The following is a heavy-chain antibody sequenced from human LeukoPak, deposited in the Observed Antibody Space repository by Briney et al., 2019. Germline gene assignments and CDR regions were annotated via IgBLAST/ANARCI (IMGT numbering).Heavy chain of an antibody. V-gene: IGHV1-18*01. CDR1: GYTFTSYG. D-gene: IGHD6-19*01. Sequence: GVSVKVSCKASGYTFTSYGISWVRQAPGQGLEWMGWISAYNGNTNYAQKLQGRVTMTTDTSTSTAYMELRSLRSDDTAVYYCARYSSGWYPIPLDYWGQGTLVTVSS. CDR2: ISAYNGNT. J-gene: IGHJ4*02. CDR3: ARYSSGWYPIPLDY.